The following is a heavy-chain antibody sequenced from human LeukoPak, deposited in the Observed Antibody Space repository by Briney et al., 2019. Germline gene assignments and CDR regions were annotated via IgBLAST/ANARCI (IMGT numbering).Heavy chain of an antibody. CDR3: VKGGYYDSSGGPEYFQD. Sequence: GGSLTLSCSASEFRFSRYAMHWVRQGPGKGLEHVSTISSNGASTYYADSAKGRFTISRDNSKNTLYLQLSSLSAEDTAVYYCVKGGYYDSSGGPEYFQDWGQGTLVSASS. CDR2: ISSNGAST. V-gene: IGHV3-64D*09. J-gene: IGHJ1*01. D-gene: IGHD3-22*01. CDR1: EFRFSRYA.